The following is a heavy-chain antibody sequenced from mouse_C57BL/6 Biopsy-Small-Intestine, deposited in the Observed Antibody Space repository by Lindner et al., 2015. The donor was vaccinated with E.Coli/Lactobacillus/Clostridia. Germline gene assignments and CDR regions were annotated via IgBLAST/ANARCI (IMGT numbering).Heavy chain of an antibody. J-gene: IGHJ2*01. CDR3: ASFGYDFDY. CDR1: GYTFTDYN. CDR2: INPNNGGT. Sequence: VQLQESGPGLVKPGASVEMSCKASGYTFTDYNMYWMKQSHGRSLEWIGYINPNNGGTTYNQKFKGKATLTIDKSSSTAYMELRSLTSEDSAVYYCASFGYDFDYWGQGTTLTVSS. V-gene: IGHV1-22*01.